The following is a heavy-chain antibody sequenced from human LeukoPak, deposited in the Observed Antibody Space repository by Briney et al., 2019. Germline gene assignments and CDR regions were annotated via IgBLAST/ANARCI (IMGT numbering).Heavy chain of an antibody. V-gene: IGHV1-69*04. D-gene: IGHD1-26*01. J-gene: IGHJ6*02. Sequence: SVKVSCKASGGTFSSYAISWVRQALGQGLEWMGRIIPILGIANYAQKFQGRVTITADKSTSTAYMELSSLRSEDTAVYYCARGAQWYSGLGMDVWGQGTTVTVSS. CDR3: ARGAQWYSGLGMDV. CDR1: GGTFSSYA. CDR2: IIPILGIA.